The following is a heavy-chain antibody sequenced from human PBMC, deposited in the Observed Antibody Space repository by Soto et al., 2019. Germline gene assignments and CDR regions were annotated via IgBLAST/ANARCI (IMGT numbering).Heavy chain of an antibody. D-gene: IGHD5-12*01. CDR1: GFTFSSYS. CDR2: ISGSGGST. J-gene: IGHJ4*02. Sequence: XESLRLSCAASGFTFSSYSMSWVRQAPGKGLEWVSAISGSGGSTYYADSVKGRFTISRDNSKNTLYLQMNSLRAEDTAVYYCAKGTEWLRLHYFDYWGQRTLVTVSS. CDR3: AKGTEWLRLHYFDY. V-gene: IGHV3-23*01.